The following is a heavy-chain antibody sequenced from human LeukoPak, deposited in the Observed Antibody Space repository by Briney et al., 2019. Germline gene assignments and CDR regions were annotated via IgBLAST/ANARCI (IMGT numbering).Heavy chain of an antibody. V-gene: IGHV3-7*03. Sequence: GGSLRLSCAASGFTFSNYWMSWVCQAPGKGLEWVANIKQDESEKHYVDSVKGRFTISRDNAKKSLYLQMNSLRAEDTAVYYCAREAKESSGMDVWGKGTTVTVSS. CDR3: AREAKESSGMDV. J-gene: IGHJ6*04. CDR2: IKQDESEK. CDR1: GFTFSNYW.